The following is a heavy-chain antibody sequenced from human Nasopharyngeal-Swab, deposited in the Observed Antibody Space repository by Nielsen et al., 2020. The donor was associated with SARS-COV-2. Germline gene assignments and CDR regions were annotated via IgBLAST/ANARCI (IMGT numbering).Heavy chain of an antibody. D-gene: IGHD3-22*01. V-gene: IGHV3-23*03. CDR2: IYSGGSSP. Sequence: WIRQPPGKGLEWVSVIYSGGSSPYYADSVKGRFTISRDNSKNTLYLQMNSLRAEDTAVYYCAKDGYYYDSSGYGMDVWGQGTTVTVSS. CDR3: AKDGYYYDSSGYGMDV. J-gene: IGHJ6*02.